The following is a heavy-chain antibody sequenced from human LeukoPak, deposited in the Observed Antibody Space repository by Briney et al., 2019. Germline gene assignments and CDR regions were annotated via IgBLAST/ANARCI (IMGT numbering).Heavy chain of an antibody. CDR3: ARGSHYYDRSGYWVY. D-gene: IGHD3-22*01. CDR2: IIPIFGTA. V-gene: IGHV1-69*01. CDR1: GGTFSSYA. J-gene: IGHJ1*01. Sequence: SVKVSCKASGGTFSSYAISWVRQAPGQGLEWMGGIIPIFGTANYAQKFQGRVTITADESTSTAYMELSSLRSEDTAVYYCARGSHYYDRSGYWVYWGQGTLPTPSS.